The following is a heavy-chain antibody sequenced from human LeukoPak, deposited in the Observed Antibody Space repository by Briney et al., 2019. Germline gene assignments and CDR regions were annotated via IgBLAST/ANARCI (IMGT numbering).Heavy chain of an antibody. Sequence: ASVTVSCTASGYTFTDYYIHWVRQAPGQGLEWMGWINPKIDDTIYNQKFRGRVTMTTDSSITTASLELTGLNSDDTAVYFCARSLPYDNRNPHFDCWGQGTLITESS. CDR2: INPKIDDT. CDR3: ARSLPYDNRNPHFDC. CDR1: GYTFTDYY. D-gene: IGHD1-1*01. V-gene: IGHV1-2*02. J-gene: IGHJ4*02.